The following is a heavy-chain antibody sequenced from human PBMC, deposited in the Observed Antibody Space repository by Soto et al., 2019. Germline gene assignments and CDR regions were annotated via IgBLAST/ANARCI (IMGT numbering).Heavy chain of an antibody. J-gene: IGHJ5*02. V-gene: IGHV2-70*11. CDR2: IDWDDDK. D-gene: IGHD2-2*01. CDR3: ARMRCISTSLNWFDP. Sequence: SGPTLVNPTQTLTLTCTFSGSSLSTSGMCVSWIRQPPGKALEWLARIDWDDDKYYSTSLKTRLTISKETSKNQVVLTMTNMDPVDTATYYCARMRCISTSLNWFDPWGQGTLVTVSS. CDR1: GSSLSTSGMC.